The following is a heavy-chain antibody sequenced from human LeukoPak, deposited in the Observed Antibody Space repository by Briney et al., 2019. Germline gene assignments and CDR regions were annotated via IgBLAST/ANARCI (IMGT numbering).Heavy chain of an antibody. Sequence: PSETLSLTCTVSGGSISSSSYYWGWIRQPPGKGLEWIGSIYYSGSTYYNPSLKSRVTISVDTSKNQFSLKPSSVTAADTAVYYCATTYSSSWSPFDYWGQGTLVTVSS. CDR1: GGSISSSSYY. D-gene: IGHD6-13*01. J-gene: IGHJ4*02. V-gene: IGHV4-39*01. CDR2: IYYSGST. CDR3: ATTYSSSWSPFDY.